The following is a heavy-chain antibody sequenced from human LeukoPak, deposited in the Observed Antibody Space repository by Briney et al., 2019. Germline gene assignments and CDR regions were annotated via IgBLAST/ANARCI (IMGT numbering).Heavy chain of an antibody. V-gene: IGHV3-23*01. Sequence: QPGRSLRLSCAASGFTFSSYAMSWVRQAPGKGLEWVSAISGSGGSTYYADSVKGRFTISRDNSKNTLYLQMNSLRAEDTAVYYCAKYYVKRTSLRGYYYYYGMDVWGQGTTVTVSS. CDR1: GFTFSSYA. D-gene: IGHD2-2*01. CDR2: ISGSGGST. CDR3: AKYYVKRTSLRGYYYYYGMDV. J-gene: IGHJ6*02.